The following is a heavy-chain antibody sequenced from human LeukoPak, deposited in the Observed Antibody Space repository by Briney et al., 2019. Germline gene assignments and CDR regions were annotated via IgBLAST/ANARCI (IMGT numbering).Heavy chain of an antibody. CDR3: ARWRGYSYGGGSSDY. CDR2: ISYTGST. V-gene: IGHV4-61*01. Sequence: SETLSLTCTVSGGSVSSGSYYWNWIRQPPGKGLEWIGYISYTGSTNYNPSLKSRVTISVETSKKQISLKLSSVTAADTAVYYCARWRGYSYGGGSSDYWGQGTLVTVSS. CDR1: GGSVSSGSYY. D-gene: IGHD5-18*01. J-gene: IGHJ4*02.